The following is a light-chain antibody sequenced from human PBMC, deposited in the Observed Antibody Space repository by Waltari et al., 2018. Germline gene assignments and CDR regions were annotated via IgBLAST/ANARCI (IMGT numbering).Light chain of an antibody. V-gene: IGKV3-15*01. Sequence: EVVMTQSPATLSVSPGERATLSCRASQSVGTNLAWYQQKPGQAPRLLIHGASTRATGIPARFSGSGSGTEFTLTISSLQSEDFAVYYCQQYYNWPPLTIGGGTTVEIK. J-gene: IGKJ4*01. CDR3: QQYYNWPPLT. CDR2: GAS. CDR1: QSVGTN.